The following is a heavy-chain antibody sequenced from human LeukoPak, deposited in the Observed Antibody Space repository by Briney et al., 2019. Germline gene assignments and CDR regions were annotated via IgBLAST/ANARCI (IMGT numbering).Heavy chain of an antibody. D-gene: IGHD3-22*01. CDR1: GITLSNYG. V-gene: IGHV3-23*01. J-gene: IGHJ4*02. Sequence: GGSLRLSCVVSGITLSNYGMSWVRQTPGKGLEWVAGISGSGGRTNYADSVRGRFTISSDNSKNTLYLQMNSLRAEDTAVYFCAKRGVVIRVILVGFHKEAYYFDSWGQGARVTVSS. CDR3: AKRGVVIRVILVGFHKEAYYFDS. CDR2: ISGSGGRT.